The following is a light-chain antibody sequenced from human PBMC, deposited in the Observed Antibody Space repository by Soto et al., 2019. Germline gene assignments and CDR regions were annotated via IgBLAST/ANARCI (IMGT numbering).Light chain of an antibody. CDR2: KVS. V-gene: IGKV2-30*01. CDR3: MQGTHWPHT. Sequence: DVVLSLSPLYLPVPPGQPASISCSCSQSLVYSDGNTYLGWSQQRPGQSPRRLIYKVSNRDSGVPDRFSGSGSGTDFTLKISGVEAEDVGLYYCMQGTHWPHTFGQGTKVDIK. J-gene: IGKJ1*01. CDR1: QSLVYSDGNTY.